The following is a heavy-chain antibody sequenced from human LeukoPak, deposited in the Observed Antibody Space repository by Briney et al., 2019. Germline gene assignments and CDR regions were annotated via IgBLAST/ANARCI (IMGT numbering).Heavy chain of an antibody. CDR1: GFTFSSYG. J-gene: IGHJ4*02. D-gene: IGHD5-12*01. CDR3: ARLPRRYRGYDWG. Sequence: GGSLRLSCAASGFTFSSYGMHWVRQAPGKGLEWVAFIRYDGSNKYYADSVKGRFTISRDNSKNTLYLQMNSLRAEDTAVYYCARLPRRYRGYDWGWGQGTLVTVSS. CDR2: IRYDGSNK. V-gene: IGHV3-30*02.